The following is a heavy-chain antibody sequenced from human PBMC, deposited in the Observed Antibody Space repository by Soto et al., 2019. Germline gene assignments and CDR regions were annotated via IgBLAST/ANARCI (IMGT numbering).Heavy chain of an antibody. CDR2: IYSGGST. CDR3: AREARYCSSTSCHYYYYYGMDV. J-gene: IGHJ6*02. D-gene: IGHD2-2*01. CDR1: GFTVSSNY. V-gene: IGHV3-53*01. Sequence: GGSLRLSCAASGFTVSSNYMSWVRQAPGKGLEWVSVIYSGGSTYYADSVKGRFTISRDNSKNTLYLQMNSLRAEDTAVYYCAREARYCSSTSCHYYYYYGMDVWGQGTTVTVSS.